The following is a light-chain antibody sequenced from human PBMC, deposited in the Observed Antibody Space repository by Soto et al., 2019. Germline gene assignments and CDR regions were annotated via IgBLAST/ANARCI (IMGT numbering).Light chain of an antibody. J-gene: IGKJ1*01. CDR1: QSVSSN. CDR3: QQYNNWPPEGT. Sequence: EIVMTQSPATLSVSLGERATLSCRASQSVSSNLAWYQQKPGQAPRLLIYGASTRATGIPARFSGSGSGTEFTLTISSLQSEDFAVYYCQQYNNWPPEGTFGQGTKVDIK. V-gene: IGKV3-15*01. CDR2: GAS.